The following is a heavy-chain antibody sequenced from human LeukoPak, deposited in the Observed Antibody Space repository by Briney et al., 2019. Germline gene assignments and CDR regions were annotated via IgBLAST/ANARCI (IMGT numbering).Heavy chain of an antibody. Sequence: GGSLRLSCTDSGFSFSSYAMHWVRQSPGKGLEWVAVTSNHGNDGFYADSVKGRFTISRDNSKKTLYLQMNSLRAEDTAVYYCARGYGSGNSFDYWGQGTLVTVSS. V-gene: IGHV3-30*07. CDR1: GFSFSSYA. CDR2: TSNHGNDG. CDR3: ARGYGSGNSFDY. J-gene: IGHJ4*02. D-gene: IGHD3-10*01.